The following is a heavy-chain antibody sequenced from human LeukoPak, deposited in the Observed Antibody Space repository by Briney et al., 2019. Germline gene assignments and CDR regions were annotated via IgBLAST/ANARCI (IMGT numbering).Heavy chain of an antibody. J-gene: IGHJ4*02. V-gene: IGHV3-7*01. CDR3: AKDKGDRERQQLVHYFDY. CDR1: GFSLSSYW. CDR2: INRDASQK. Sequence: GGALILSCSTSGFSLSSYWMTWVRQAPGKGLEWVPNINRDASQKHRVDSVKGRFPISRDNAENSLFLQMNSLTAEDTAVYYCAKDKGDRERQQLVHYFDYWGQGTLVTVSS. D-gene: IGHD6-13*01.